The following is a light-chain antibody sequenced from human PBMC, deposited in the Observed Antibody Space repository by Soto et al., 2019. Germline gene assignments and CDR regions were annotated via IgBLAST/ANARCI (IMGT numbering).Light chain of an antibody. Sequence: QSVLTQPRSVSGSPGQSVTISCSGTSSDVGLYNYVSWYQQHPGKAPKLMTYDVSKRPSGVPDRFSGSSSGTSASLAISGLRSEDESDYYCATWDDSLNGYVFGTGTKVTVL. CDR3: ATWDDSLNGYV. CDR1: SSDVGLYNY. CDR2: DVS. V-gene: IGLV2-11*01. J-gene: IGLJ1*01.